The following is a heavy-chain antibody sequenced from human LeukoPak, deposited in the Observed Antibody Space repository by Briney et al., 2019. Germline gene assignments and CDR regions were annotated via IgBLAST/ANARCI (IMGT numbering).Heavy chain of an antibody. CDR1: GLTFSIYK. CDR2: ISGSNSQM. V-gene: IGHV3-21*06. J-gene: IGHJ4*02. Sequence: GGSLRLSCVGSGLTFSIYKMNWVRQAPGKGLEWVSSISGSNSQMNYADSVKGRFTISRDNAKNSVYLQINSLRAEDTAVYYCASDGTGYSAFDYWGQGTPVAVSS. CDR3: ASDGTGYSAFDY. D-gene: IGHD2-15*01.